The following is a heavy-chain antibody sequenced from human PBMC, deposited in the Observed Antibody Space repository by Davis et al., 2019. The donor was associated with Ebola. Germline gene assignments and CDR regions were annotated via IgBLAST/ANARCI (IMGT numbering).Heavy chain of an antibody. CDR3: ARIRGYCNGNRCYSGMGFDY. CDR2: IGSRSSYI. Sequence: GGSLRLSCAASGFSFSTYDMNWVRQAPGKGLEWVSSIGSRSSYIFYAESVKGRFTISRDNSKNTLYLQMNSRRAEDTAVYYCARIRGYCNGNRCYSGMGFDYWGQGTLVTVSS. D-gene: IGHD2-15*01. J-gene: IGHJ4*02. V-gene: IGHV3-21*04. CDR1: GFSFSTYD.